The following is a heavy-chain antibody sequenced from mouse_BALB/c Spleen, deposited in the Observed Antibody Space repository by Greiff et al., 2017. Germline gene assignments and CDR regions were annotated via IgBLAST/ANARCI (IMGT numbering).Heavy chain of an antibody. Sequence: QVQLQQSGAELVRPGTSVKVSCKASGYAFTNYLIEWVKQRPGQGLEWIGVINPGSGGTNYNEKFKGKATLTADKSSSTAYMQLSSLTSDDSAVYICARNGYDAMDYWGQGTSVTVSS. CDR3: ARNGYDAMDY. J-gene: IGHJ4*01. CDR1: GYAFTNYL. V-gene: IGHV1-54*01. CDR2: INPGSGGT.